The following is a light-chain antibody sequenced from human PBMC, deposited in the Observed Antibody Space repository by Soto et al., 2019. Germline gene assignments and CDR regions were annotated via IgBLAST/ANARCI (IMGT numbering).Light chain of an antibody. CDR1: QSISSW. CDR3: KKLDSFQIN. Sequence: DIQITQSPSTLSASVGYRLTITCRASQSISSWLAWYQQRPGKDPKILIFDASSLESGVQSRFSGSGSGTEFTLTIRSMQPEDSATYYCKKLDSFQINFGNGKRLEIK. CDR2: DAS. V-gene: IGKV1-5*01. J-gene: IGKJ5*01.